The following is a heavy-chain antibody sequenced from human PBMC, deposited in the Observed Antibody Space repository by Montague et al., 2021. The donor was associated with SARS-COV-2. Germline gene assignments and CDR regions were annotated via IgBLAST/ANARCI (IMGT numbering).Heavy chain of an antibody. J-gene: IGHJ3*02. D-gene: IGHD2-15*01. CDR1: GDSVCINTAT. CDR2: TYYRSKWYH. V-gene: IGHV6-1*01. Sequence: CAISGDSVCINTATWNWVRQSPSRGLEWLGRTYYRSKWYHDYAISLKSRMTINPDTSKNQFSLQLSSVAPEDTAVFYCARTTTRMLYPENAFDIWGQGTMVTVSS. CDR3: ARTTTRMLYPENAFDI.